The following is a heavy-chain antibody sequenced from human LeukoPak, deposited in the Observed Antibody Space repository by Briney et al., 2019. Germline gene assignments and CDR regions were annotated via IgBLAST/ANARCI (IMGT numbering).Heavy chain of an antibody. CDR3: TRDNWNDGVYAFDI. D-gene: IGHD1-20*01. CDR1: GFTFGDYA. V-gene: IGHV3-49*04. CDR2: TRSKAYGGTT. J-gene: IGHJ3*02. Sequence: PGRSLRLSCTASGFTFGDYAMSWVRQAPGKGLEWVGFTRSKAYGGTTEYAASVKGRFTISRDDSKSIAYLQMNSLKTEDTAVYYCTRDNWNDGVYAFDIWGQGTMVTVSS.